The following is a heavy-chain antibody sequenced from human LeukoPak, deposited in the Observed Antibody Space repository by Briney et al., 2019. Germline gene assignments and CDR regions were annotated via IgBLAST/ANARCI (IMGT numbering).Heavy chain of an antibody. D-gene: IGHD6-13*01. CDR1: GFTLSNYW. CDR3: ARLSAAQTYDC. CDR2: IRQDGNEK. J-gene: IGHJ4*02. V-gene: IGHV3-7*04. Sequence: PGGSLRLSCAGAGFTLSNYWMSWVRQAPGKGLEWVANIRQDGNEKYYVDSVKGRFTISRDNPKNSLYLQMNSLRAEDTAIYYCARLSAAQTYDCWGQGTLVTVSS.